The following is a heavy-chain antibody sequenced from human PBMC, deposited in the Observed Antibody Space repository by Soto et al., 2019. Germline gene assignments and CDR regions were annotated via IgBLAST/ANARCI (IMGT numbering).Heavy chain of an antibody. CDR1: GGSISSGGYY. J-gene: IGHJ5*02. Sequence: SETLSLTCTVSGGSISSGGYYWSWIRQPPGKGLEWIGEINHSGSTNYNPSLKSRVTISVDTSKNQFSLKLSSVTAADTAVYYCARAGGHYYGSGSQYPRWFDPWGQGTLVTVSS. V-gene: IGHV4-39*07. CDR3: ARAGGHYYGSGSQYPRWFDP. D-gene: IGHD3-10*01. CDR2: INHSGST.